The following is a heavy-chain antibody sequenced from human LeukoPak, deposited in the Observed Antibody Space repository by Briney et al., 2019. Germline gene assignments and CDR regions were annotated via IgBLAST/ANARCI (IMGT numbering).Heavy chain of an antibody. Sequence: PGGSLRLSCAASGFTFSTYAMHWVRQAPGKGLEWVALISYDGGNKYYADSVRGRFTISRDNSKNTLYLQMNSLRAEDTAVYYCGKEEGVYYGSGTGYWGQGTLVTVSS. V-gene: IGHV3-30*18. CDR3: GKEEGVYYGSGTGY. CDR2: ISYDGGNK. D-gene: IGHD3-10*01. J-gene: IGHJ4*02. CDR1: GFTFSTYA.